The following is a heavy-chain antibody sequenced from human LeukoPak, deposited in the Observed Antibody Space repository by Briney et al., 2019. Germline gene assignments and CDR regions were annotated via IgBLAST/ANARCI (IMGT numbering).Heavy chain of an antibody. J-gene: IGHJ3*02. CDR3: ARDHLDSSGYYYVHAFDI. Sequence: SETLSLTCTVSGGSISSYYWSWIRQPAGKGLEWIGRIYTSGSTNYNPSLKSRVTMSVDTSKNQFSLKLSSVTAADTAVYYCARDHLDSSGYYYVHAFDIWGQGTMVTVSS. D-gene: IGHD3-22*01. V-gene: IGHV4-4*07. CDR2: IYTSGST. CDR1: GGSISSYY.